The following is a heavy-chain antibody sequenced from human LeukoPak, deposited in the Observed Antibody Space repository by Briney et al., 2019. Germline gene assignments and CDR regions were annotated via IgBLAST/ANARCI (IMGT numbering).Heavy chain of an antibody. CDR2: ISGSGGSM. D-gene: IGHD3-10*02. CDR3: AKDEDARPMYFQD. Sequence: GGSLRLSCAASGXTFISYAMSWVRQAPGKGLEWVSAISGSGGSMYYADSVKGRFTVSRDNSKNTLYLQMNTLRAEDTAVYYCAKDEDARPMYFQDWGQGTLVTVSS. CDR1: GXTFISYA. J-gene: IGHJ1*01. V-gene: IGHV3-23*01.